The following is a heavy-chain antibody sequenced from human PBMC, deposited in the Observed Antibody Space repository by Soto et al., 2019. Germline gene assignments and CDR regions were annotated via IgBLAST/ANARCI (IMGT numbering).Heavy chain of an antibody. J-gene: IGHJ6*03. CDR2: IYSGGST. V-gene: IGHV3-53*04. CDR3: ARGGGGTSLYYYYYMDV. D-gene: IGHD2-15*01. CDR1: GFTVSSNH. Sequence: GGSLRLSCAASGFTVSSNHMSWVRQAPGKGLEWVSVIYSGGSTYYADSVKGRFTISRHNSKNTLYLQMISLRAEDTAVYYCARGGGGTSLYYYYYMDVWGKGTTVTVSS.